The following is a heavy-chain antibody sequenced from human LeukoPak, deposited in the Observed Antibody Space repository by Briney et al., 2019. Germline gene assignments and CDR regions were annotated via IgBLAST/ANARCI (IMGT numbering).Heavy chain of an antibody. D-gene: IGHD2-2*01. CDR2: FDPEDGET. CDR1: GYTLTELS. CDR3: ATAQYQLLSYWFDP. Sequence: ASVKVSCKVSGYTLTELSMHWVRQAPGKGLEWMGGFDPEDGETIYAQKFQGRVTMTEDTSTDTAYMELSSLRSEDTAVYYCATAQYQLLSYWFDPWGQGTLVTVSS. V-gene: IGHV1-24*01. J-gene: IGHJ5*02.